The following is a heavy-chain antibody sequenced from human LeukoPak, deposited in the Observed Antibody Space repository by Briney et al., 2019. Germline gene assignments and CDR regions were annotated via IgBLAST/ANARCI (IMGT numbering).Heavy chain of an antibody. D-gene: IGHD3-22*01. CDR2: IYYSGST. Sequence: SETLSLTCTVSGGSISSYYWSWIRQPPGKGLEWIGSIYYSGSTYYNPSLKSRVTISVDTSKNQFSLKLSSVTAADTAVYYCAKGLYDSSDYSVDAFDMWGQGTMVTVSS. V-gene: IGHV4-59*04. J-gene: IGHJ3*02. CDR3: AKGLYDSSDYSVDAFDM. CDR1: GGSISSYY.